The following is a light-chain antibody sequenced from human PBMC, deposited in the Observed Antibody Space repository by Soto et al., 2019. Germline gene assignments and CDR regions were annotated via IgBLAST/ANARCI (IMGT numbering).Light chain of an antibody. CDR3: QHYNSYPWT. J-gene: IGKJ1*01. CDR2: DAS. CDR1: QSISSW. Sequence: DIQMTQSPSTLSASVGDRVTITCRASQSISSWLAWYQQKPGKAPKLLIYDASSLEGGVPSRFSGSGSGPEFTLTISSLQPDDFSAYFCQHYNSYPWTFGQGTKVEIK. V-gene: IGKV1-5*01.